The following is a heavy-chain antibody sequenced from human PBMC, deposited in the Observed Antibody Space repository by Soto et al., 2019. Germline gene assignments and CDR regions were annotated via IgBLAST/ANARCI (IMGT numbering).Heavy chain of an antibody. V-gene: IGHV3-30*03. Sequence: GGSLRLSCAASGFTFSSYGMHWVRQAPGKGLERVAVIPYDGSNKYYADSVKGRFTISRDNSKNTLYLQMNSLRAEDTAVYYCARTPYDFWSPAQFHFDHWGQGTLVTVSS. CDR3: ARTPYDFWSPAQFHFDH. J-gene: IGHJ4*02. CDR2: IPYDGSNK. CDR1: GFTFSSYG. D-gene: IGHD3-3*01.